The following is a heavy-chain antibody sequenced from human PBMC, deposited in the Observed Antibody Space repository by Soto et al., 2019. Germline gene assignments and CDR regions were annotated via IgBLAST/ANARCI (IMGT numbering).Heavy chain of an antibody. CDR1: GGSFSGYY. CDR3: ARVVPAAMGDWFDP. Sequence: PSETLSLTCAVYGGSFSGYYWSWIRQPPGKGLEWIGEINHSGSTNYNPSLKSRVTISVDTSKNQFSLKLSSVTAADTAVYYCARVVPAAMGDWFDPWGQGTLVTVSS. V-gene: IGHV4-34*01. J-gene: IGHJ5*02. CDR2: INHSGST. D-gene: IGHD2-2*01.